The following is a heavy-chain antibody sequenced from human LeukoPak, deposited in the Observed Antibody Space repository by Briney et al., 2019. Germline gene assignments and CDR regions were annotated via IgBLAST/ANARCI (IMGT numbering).Heavy chain of an antibody. V-gene: IGHV1-69*04. CDR1: VGTFTTYA. D-gene: IGHD6-6*01. CDR3: ATSVRYSSSSYYYYGMDV. J-gene: IGHJ6*02. Sequence: ASVKVSSTASVGTFTTYAISWVRHAPGQGLEWMGRIIPILGIANYAQKFQGRVTLTADRSTSTASMELGSLRSEDTAVYYCATSVRYSSSSYYYYGMDVWGQGTTVTVSS. CDR2: IIPILGIA.